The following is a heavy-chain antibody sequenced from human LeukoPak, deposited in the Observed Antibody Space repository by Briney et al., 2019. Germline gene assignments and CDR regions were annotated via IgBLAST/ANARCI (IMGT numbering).Heavy chain of an antibody. CDR1: GYTFTSYD. Sequence: ASVKVSCKASGYTFTSYDINWVRQATGQGLEWMGWMNPNSGNTGYAQKFQGRVTMTRNTSISTAYMELSSLRSGDTAVYYCARDPDVEMATIPNYYFDYWGQGTLVTVSS. CDR3: ARDPDVEMATIPNYYFDY. V-gene: IGHV1-8*01. CDR2: MNPNSGNT. J-gene: IGHJ4*02. D-gene: IGHD5-24*01.